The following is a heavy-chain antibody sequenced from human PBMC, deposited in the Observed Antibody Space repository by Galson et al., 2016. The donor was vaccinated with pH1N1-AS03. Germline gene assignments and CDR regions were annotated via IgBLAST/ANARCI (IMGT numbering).Heavy chain of an antibody. CDR1: GFSFTDCW. V-gene: IGHV3-7*03. J-gene: IGHJ2*01. CDR3: ARDPGSSSFDL. Sequence: SLRLSCAASGFSFTDCWMSWVRQTPEKGLEFVANINRDGSTKNYVGSVEGRFTISRDNAKKSLYLQMNSLRVEDTAMYFCARDPGSSSFDLWGRGTLVTVSS. CDR2: INRDGSTK. D-gene: IGHD6-25*01.